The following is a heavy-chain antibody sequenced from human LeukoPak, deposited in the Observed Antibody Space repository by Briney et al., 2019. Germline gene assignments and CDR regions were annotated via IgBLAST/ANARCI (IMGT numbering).Heavy chain of an antibody. CDR2: IYYSGST. D-gene: IGHD6-13*01. CDR1: GGSISSGGYY. Sequence: SETLFLTCTVSGGSISSGGYYWSWIRQHPGKGLEWIGYIYYSGSTYYNPSLKSRVTISVDTSKNQFSLKLSSVTAADTAVYYCARGPRGAAAGRYFQHWGQGTLVTVSS. CDR3: ARGPRGAAAGRYFQH. V-gene: IGHV4-31*03. J-gene: IGHJ1*01.